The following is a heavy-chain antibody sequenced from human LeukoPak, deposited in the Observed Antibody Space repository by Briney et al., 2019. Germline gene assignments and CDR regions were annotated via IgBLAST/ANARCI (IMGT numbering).Heavy chain of an antibody. J-gene: IGHJ4*02. Sequence: VASVKVSCKASGYTFTNYYMHWVRQAPGQGLKWMGIINPSGGTTTYAQKFQGRVTMTRDTSTSTVYMELSSLRSEDTAVYYCARRAAAGSFDYWGQGTLVTVSS. CDR3: ARRAAAGSFDY. D-gene: IGHD6-13*01. V-gene: IGHV1-46*01. CDR1: GYTFTNYY. CDR2: INPSGGTT.